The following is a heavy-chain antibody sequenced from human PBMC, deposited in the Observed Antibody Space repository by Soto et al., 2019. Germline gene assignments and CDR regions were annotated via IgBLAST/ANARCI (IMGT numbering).Heavy chain of an antibody. Sequence: GGSLRLSCAASGFTVSSNYMSWVRQAPGKGLEWVSVIYSGGSTYYADSVKGRFTISRDNSKNTLYLQMNSLRAEDTAVYYCARTDGEFPDPTHYYMDVWGKGTTVTVSS. J-gene: IGHJ6*03. CDR1: GFTVSSNY. V-gene: IGHV3-66*01. D-gene: IGHD3-10*01. CDR3: ARTDGEFPDPTHYYMDV. CDR2: IYSGGST.